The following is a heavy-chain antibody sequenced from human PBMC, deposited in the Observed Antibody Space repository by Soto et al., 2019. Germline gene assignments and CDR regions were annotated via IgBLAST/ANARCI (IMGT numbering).Heavy chain of an antibody. CDR2: ISYDGSNK. CDR3: ARGLVPAAIDYYYYGMDV. D-gene: IGHD2-2*02. Sequence: QVQLVESGGGVVQPGRSLRLSGAASGFTFSSYAMHWVRQAPGKGLEWVAVISYDGSNKYYADSVKGRFTISRDNSKNTLYLQMNSLRAEDTAVYYCARGLVPAAIDYYYYGMDVWGQGTTVTVSS. CDR1: GFTFSSYA. V-gene: IGHV3-30-3*01. J-gene: IGHJ6*02.